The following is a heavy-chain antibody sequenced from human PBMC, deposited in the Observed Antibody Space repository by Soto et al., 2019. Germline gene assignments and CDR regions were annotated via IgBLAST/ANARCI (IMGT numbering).Heavy chain of an antibody. D-gene: IGHD3-22*01. Sequence: LRLSCAASGFTFSSYGMHWVRQAPGKGLEWVAVISYDGSNKYYADSVKGRFTISRDNSKNTLYLQMNSLRAEDTAVYYCARVSRAMILVVITVSFDYWGQGTLVTVSS. V-gene: IGHV3-30*03. CDR3: ARVSRAMILVVITVSFDY. CDR1: GFTFSSYG. CDR2: ISYDGSNK. J-gene: IGHJ4*02.